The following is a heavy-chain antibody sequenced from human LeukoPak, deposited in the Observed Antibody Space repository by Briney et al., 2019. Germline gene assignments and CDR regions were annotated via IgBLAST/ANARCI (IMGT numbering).Heavy chain of an antibody. Sequence: GGSLRLSCAASGFTFSSYGMDWVRQAPGKGLEWVAAISYDGNNKYYADSVKGRFTISRDNSKNTLYLQMNSLRAEDTAVYYCARGRSPTSPSTGRFDYWGQGTLVTVSS. CDR1: GFTFSSYG. D-gene: IGHD1-1*01. CDR2: ISYDGNNK. J-gene: IGHJ4*02. CDR3: ARGRSPTSPSTGRFDY. V-gene: IGHV3-30*03.